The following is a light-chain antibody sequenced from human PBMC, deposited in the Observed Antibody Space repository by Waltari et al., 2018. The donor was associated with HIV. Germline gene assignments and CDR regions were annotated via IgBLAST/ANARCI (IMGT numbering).Light chain of an antibody. Sequence: AVTQPASVSGLPGQSTTISCTGDDSDFGLYNFVPWYQQHSGTPPRFILYDVDSRASGVSDRFSGSMSGNTASLTISGLRAEDEGHYYCASINGDNTVIFGGGTEVTVL. CDR1: DSDFGLYNF. CDR2: DVD. CDR3: ASINGDNTVI. J-gene: IGLJ2*01. V-gene: IGLV2-14*03.